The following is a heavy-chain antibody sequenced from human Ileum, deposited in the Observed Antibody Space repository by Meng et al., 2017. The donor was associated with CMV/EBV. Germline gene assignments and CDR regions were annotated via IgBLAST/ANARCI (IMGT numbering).Heavy chain of an antibody. CDR1: GYTVTGYY. Sequence: SCKASGYTVTGYYMHWVRQAPGQGLEWMGWINPNSGGTNYAQKFQGRVTMTRDTSISTAYMELSRLRSDDTAAYYCARARWERPLDSWGQGTLVTVSS. CDR2: INPNSGGT. CDR3: ARARWERPLDS. D-gene: IGHD1-26*01. J-gene: IGHJ4*02. V-gene: IGHV1-2*02.